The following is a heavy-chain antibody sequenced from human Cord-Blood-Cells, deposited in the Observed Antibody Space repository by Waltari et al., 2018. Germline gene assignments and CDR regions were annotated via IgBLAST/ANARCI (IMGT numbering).Heavy chain of an antibody. CDR3: ARPQGICSGGSCYSDAFDI. D-gene: IGHD2-15*01. V-gene: IGHV4-39*01. Sequence: QLQLQESGPGLVKPSETLSLTCTVSGGSISSSSYYWGWIRQPPGKGLEWIGSIYYSGSTYYNPSLTSRVTISVDTSKNQFSLKLSSVTAADTAVYYCARPQGICSGGSCYSDAFDIWGQGTMVTVSS. J-gene: IGHJ3*02. CDR2: IYYSGST. CDR1: GGSISSSSYY.